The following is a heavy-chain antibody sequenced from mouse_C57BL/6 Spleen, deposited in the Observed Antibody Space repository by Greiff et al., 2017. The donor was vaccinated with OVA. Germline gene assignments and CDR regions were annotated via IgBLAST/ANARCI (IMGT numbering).Heavy chain of an antibody. D-gene: IGHD2-4*01. CDR3: AREEEDYDDGSWFAY. CDR2: ISDGGSYT. J-gene: IGHJ3*01. CDR1: GFTFSSYA. V-gene: IGHV5-4*01. Sequence: EVQVVESGGGLVKPGGSLKLSCAASGFTFSSYAMSWVRQTPEKRLEWVATISDGGSYTYYPDNVKGRFTISRDNAKNNLYLQMSHLKSEDTAMYYCAREEEDYDDGSWFAYWGQGTLVTVSA.